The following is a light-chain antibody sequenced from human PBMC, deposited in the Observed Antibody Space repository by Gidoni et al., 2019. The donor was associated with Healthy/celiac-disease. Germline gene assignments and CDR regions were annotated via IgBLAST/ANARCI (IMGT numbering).Light chain of an antibody. Sequence: DIQMTQSPSSLSASVGDRVTITCRASKSISSYLNWYQQKPGKAPKLLIYAASSLQSGVPSRFSGSGSGTDFTLTISSLQPEDFATYYCQQSYSTPGTFGPGTKVDIK. CDR3: QQSYSTPGT. V-gene: IGKV1-39*01. CDR1: KSISSY. J-gene: IGKJ3*01. CDR2: AAS.